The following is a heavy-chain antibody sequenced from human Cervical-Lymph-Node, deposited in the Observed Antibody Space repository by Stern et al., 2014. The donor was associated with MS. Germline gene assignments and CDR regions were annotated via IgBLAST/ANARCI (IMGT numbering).Heavy chain of an antibody. V-gene: IGHV4-59*12. CDR2: VYHSGST. D-gene: IGHD6-19*01. Sequence: QVQLQESGPGLVKPSETLSLTCTVSGASIRSYYWNWIRQPPGKGLEWIGHVYHSGSTNYSPSLQSRVTISLDTSKNSFSLRLSSATAADTAVYYCAAGVGWEASDWGQGALVTVSS. J-gene: IGHJ4*02. CDR1: GASIRSYY. CDR3: AAGVGWEASD.